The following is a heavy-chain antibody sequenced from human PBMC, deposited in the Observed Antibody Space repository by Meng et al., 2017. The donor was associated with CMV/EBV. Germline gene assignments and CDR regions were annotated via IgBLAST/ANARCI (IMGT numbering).Heavy chain of an antibody. V-gene: IGHV3-7*01. J-gene: IGHJ4*02. D-gene: IGHD1-26*01. CDR2: IKQDGSEK. CDR3: ARDDEWELLGEY. CDR1: GFTFSSYW. Sequence: GESLKISCAASGFTFSSYWMSWVRQAPGKGLEWVANIKQDGSEKYYVDSVKGRFTISRDNAKNSLYLQMNSLRAEDTAVYYCARDDEWELLGEYWGQGTLVTVSS.